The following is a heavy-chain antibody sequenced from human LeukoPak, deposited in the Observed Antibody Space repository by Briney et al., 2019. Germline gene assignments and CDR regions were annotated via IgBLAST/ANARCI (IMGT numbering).Heavy chain of an antibody. V-gene: IGHV4-31*03. CDR3: ARLVREVATPRPDY. D-gene: IGHD5-24*01. Sequence: PSETLSLTCTVSGGSISSGGYYWSWIRQHPGKGLEWIGYIYYSGSTYYNPSLKSRVTISVDTSKNQFSLKLSSVTAADTAVYYCARLVREVATPRPDYWGQGTLVTVSS. CDR1: GGSISSGGYY. J-gene: IGHJ4*02. CDR2: IYYSGST.